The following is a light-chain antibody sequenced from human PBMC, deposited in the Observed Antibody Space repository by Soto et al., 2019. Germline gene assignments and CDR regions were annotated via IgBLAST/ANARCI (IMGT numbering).Light chain of an antibody. CDR2: SDT. J-gene: IGLJ2*01. V-gene: IGLV3-21*01. CDR1: NIGSKG. Sequence: SYGLTQPPSVSVAPGETARISCGGNNIGSKGVHWYQQKPGQAPVLVIYSDTDLPPVIPERFSGSNSGNMPTLTISRVEAGDEADYYCQVWDSGSAHVLFGGGTKLTVL. CDR3: QVWDSGSAHVL.